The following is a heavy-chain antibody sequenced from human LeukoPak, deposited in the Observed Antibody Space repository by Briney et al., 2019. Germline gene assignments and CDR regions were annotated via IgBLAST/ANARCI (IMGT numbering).Heavy chain of an antibody. CDR1: GGSISGFY. J-gene: IGHJ4*02. Sequence: SETLSLTCTVSGGSISGFYWSWIRQPPGKGLQWIGWIYNSGSTSCNPSLRSRVTISIDTSKNQFFLKLSSVTAADTAVYYCARSMVRGVIDYWGQGTLVTVSS. CDR3: ARSMVRGVIDY. CDR2: IYNSGST. D-gene: IGHD3-10*01. V-gene: IGHV4-4*09.